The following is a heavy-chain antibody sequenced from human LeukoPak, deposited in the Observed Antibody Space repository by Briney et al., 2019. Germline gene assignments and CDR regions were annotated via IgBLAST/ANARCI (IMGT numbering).Heavy chain of an antibody. V-gene: IGHV4-31*03. CDR2: IYYSGST. Sequence: SETLSPTCTVSGGSITIGGYYWGWIRQHPGKGLEWIGSIYYSGSTYYNLSLKSRVTISVDTSKNQFSLKLSSVTAADTAVYYCARLVVPAATPDYWGQGTLVTVSS. D-gene: IGHD2-2*01. CDR3: ARLVVPAATPDY. J-gene: IGHJ4*02. CDR1: GGSITIGGYY.